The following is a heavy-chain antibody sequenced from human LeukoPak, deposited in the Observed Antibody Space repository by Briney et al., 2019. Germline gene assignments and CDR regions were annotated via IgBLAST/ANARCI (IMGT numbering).Heavy chain of an antibody. D-gene: IGHD6-13*01. CDR2: ISSSGSTI. V-gene: IGHV3-48*03. CDR3: AKVGDGSSSWYDYYMDV. CDR1: GFTFSSYE. J-gene: IGHJ6*03. Sequence: GGSLRLSCAASGFTFSSYEMNWVRQAPGKGLEWVSYISSSGSTIYYADSVKGRFTISRDNSKNTLYLQMNSLRAEDTAVYYCAKVGDGSSSWYDYYMDVWGKGTTVTVSS.